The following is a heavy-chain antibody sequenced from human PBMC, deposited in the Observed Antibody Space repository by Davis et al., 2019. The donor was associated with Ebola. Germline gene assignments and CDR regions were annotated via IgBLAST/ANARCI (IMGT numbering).Heavy chain of an antibody. J-gene: IGHJ4*02. CDR3: ARGRPLGY. V-gene: IGHV4-59*01. D-gene: IGHD3-16*02. Sequence: SETQSLTCTVSGGSIRTYYWSWIRQPPGKGLEWIGYIYYSGSTNYNPSLKSRVTISVDTSKNQFSLKLSSVTAADTAVYYCARGRPLGYWGQGTLVTVSS. CDR2: IYYSGST. CDR1: GGSIRTYY.